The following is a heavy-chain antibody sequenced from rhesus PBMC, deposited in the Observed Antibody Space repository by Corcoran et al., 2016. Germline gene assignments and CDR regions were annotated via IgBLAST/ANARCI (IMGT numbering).Heavy chain of an antibody. D-gene: IGHD1-20*01. Sequence: QVQLVQSGAEVKKPGASVKLSCKASGYTFTRDYIHWVRQAPGQVLEWMGWINPNNGNTGYAQKFQGRDTMTRDTSTSTAYMELSSLRSEDTAVYYCTRLSWNNGFDYWGQGVLVTVSS. CDR3: TRLSWNNGFDY. V-gene: IGHV1S9*01. CDR2: INPNNGNT. J-gene: IGHJ4*01. CDR1: GYTFTRDY.